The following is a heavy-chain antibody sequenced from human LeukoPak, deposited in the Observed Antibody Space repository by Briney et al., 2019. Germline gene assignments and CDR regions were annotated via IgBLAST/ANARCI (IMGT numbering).Heavy chain of an antibody. Sequence: PSQTLSLTCTVSGGSISSGSYYWSWIRQPAGKGLEWIGRIYTSGSTNYNPSLKSRVTISVDTSKNQFSLKLSSVTAADTAVYYCARHTTGTVFFDYWGQGTLVTVSS. CDR1: GGSISSGSYY. J-gene: IGHJ4*02. CDR2: IYTSGST. CDR3: ARHTTGTVFFDY. V-gene: IGHV4-61*02. D-gene: IGHD1-1*01.